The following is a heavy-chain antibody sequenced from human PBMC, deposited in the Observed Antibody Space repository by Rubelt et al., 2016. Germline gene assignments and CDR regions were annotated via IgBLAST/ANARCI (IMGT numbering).Heavy chain of an antibody. CDR2: ITSSGTYA. CDR3: ARAAGWFDR. J-gene: IGHJ5*02. CDR1: GFTFSDSY. V-gene: IGHV3-11*05. Sequence: GGGLVKPGGSLRLSCAASGFTFSDSYMTWIRQAPGKGLEWVAYITSSGTYANYADSVKGRCTISRDNAKNSLYLQMNSLRAEDTTVYYCARAAGWFDRWGQGTLVTASS.